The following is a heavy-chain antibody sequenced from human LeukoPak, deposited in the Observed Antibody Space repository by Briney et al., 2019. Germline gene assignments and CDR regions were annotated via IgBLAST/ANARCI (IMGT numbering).Heavy chain of an antibody. Sequence: GGSLRLSCAASGFTFSTYWMHWVRQAPGKGLVWVSRINTDGSGTIYADSVKGRFTISRDNAKNTVYLQMNSLRVEGTAVYYCARGIVGTTMGRYWGQGTLVTVSS. CDR2: INTDGSGT. CDR1: GFTFSTYW. D-gene: IGHD1-26*01. CDR3: ARGIVGTTMGRY. V-gene: IGHV3-74*01. J-gene: IGHJ4*02.